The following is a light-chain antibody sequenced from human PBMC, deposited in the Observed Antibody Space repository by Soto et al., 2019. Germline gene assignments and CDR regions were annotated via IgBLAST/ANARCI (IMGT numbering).Light chain of an antibody. J-gene: IGLJ1*01. Sequence: QSALTQPASVSGSPGQSITISCTGTSSDVGGYNYVSWYQQHPGKAPKLLIYEVTNRPSGVSNRFSGSKSGNTASLTVSWLQAEDEADYYCCSYTSSYSYVFATGTKLTAL. CDR1: SSDVGGYNY. CDR2: EVT. V-gene: IGLV2-14*01. CDR3: CSYTSSYSYV.